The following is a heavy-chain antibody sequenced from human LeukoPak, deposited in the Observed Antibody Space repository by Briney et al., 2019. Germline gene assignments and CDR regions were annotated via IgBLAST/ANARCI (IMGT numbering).Heavy chain of an antibody. Sequence: GGSLRLSCAASGFTFSHYGMHWVRQAPGRGLEWVAVIWNDGSNKYYADSVKGRFTISRDNSQNTVDLHTNSLRAEDTAVYYCAKDAQRGFDYSNSLEYWGQGTLVTVSS. CDR3: AKDAQRGFDYSNSLEY. V-gene: IGHV3-33*06. D-gene: IGHD4-11*01. CDR2: IWNDGSNK. J-gene: IGHJ4*02. CDR1: GFTFSHYG.